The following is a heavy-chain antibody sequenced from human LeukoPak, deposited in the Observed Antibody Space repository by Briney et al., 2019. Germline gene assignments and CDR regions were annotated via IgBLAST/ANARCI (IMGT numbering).Heavy chain of an antibody. D-gene: IGHD3-22*01. CDR1: GGSISSYY. J-gene: IGHJ6*03. V-gene: IGHV4-59*01. CDR3: TRGSIAYYYMDV. Sequence: SETLSLTCTGSGGSISSYYWSWIRQPPGKGLVWIGNIYYSGSTNYNPSLKSRVTISVDTSKNQFSLKLSSVTAADTAVYYCTRGSIAYYYMDVWGKGTTVTIPS. CDR2: IYYSGST.